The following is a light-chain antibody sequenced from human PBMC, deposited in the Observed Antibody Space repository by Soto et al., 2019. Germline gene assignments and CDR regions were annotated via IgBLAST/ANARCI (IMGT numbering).Light chain of an antibody. V-gene: IGLV2-8*01. Sequence: QSALTQPPSASGSPGQSVTISCTGTSSDVGDYNSVSWYQQHPGKAPKLVIYEVTKRPSGVPDRFSGSKSGNTASLTVSGLQAEDEADYYCSSYAGANNLVFGGGTKLTVL. J-gene: IGLJ2*01. CDR1: SSDVGDYNS. CDR3: SSYAGANNLV. CDR2: EVT.